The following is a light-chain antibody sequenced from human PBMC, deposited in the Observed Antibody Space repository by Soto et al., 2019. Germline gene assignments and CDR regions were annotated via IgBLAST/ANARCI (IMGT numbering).Light chain of an antibody. J-gene: IGKJ5*01. CDR1: QSVNIY. CDR2: GAS. V-gene: IGKV3-11*01. Sequence: EIVLTQSPATLSLSPGERATLSFRASQSVNIYLAWYQQKPGQAPRLLIYGASNRATGIPDRFSGSGSGTDFTLTISSLEPEDFAVYYCQQRSNWSITFGQGTRLEI. CDR3: QQRSNWSIT.